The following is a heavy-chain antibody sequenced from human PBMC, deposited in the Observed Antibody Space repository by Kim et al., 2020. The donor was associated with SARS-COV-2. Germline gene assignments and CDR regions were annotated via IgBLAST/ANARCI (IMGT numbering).Heavy chain of an antibody. J-gene: IGHJ4*02. D-gene: IGHD4-17*01. CDR2: HRGST. Sequence: HRGSTNYNPSLKSRVTISVDPSKNQFSLKLTSVTAADTAIYYCARLVGVTTSDFWGQGTLVSVSS. CDR3: ARLVGVTTSDF. V-gene: IGHV4-34*01.